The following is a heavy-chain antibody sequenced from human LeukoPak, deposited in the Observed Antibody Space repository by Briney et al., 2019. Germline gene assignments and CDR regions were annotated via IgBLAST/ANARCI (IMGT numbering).Heavy chain of an antibody. CDR3: AIDYDILTGYPYYFDY. Sequence: GGSLRLSCAASGFTFSSYWMSWVRQAPGKGLEWVSAISGSGGSTYYADSVKGRFTISRDNSKNTLYLQMNSLRAEDTAVYYCAIDYDILTGYPYYFDYWGQGTLVTVSS. CDR1: GFTFSSYW. CDR2: ISGSGGST. V-gene: IGHV3-23*01. J-gene: IGHJ4*02. D-gene: IGHD3-9*01.